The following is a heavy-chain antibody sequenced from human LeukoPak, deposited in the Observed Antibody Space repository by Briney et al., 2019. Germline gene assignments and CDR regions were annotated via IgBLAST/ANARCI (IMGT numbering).Heavy chain of an antibody. Sequence: GASVTVSCTASGYTFTGYYMRWVRQAPGQGLEWMGWINPNSGGTNYAQKFQGRVTMTRDTSISTAYMELSRLRSDDTAVYCCARDLGILRNVVVVVAATRAVPSPADYWGQGTLVTVSS. D-gene: IGHD2-15*01. CDR2: INPNSGGT. CDR1: GYTFTGYY. V-gene: IGHV1-2*02. CDR3: ARDLGILRNVVVVVAATRAVPSPADY. J-gene: IGHJ4*02.